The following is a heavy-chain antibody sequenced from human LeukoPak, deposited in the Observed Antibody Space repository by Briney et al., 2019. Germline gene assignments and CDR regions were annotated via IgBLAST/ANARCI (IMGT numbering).Heavy chain of an antibody. CDR3: ARDRRVVVPAAMGPNWFDP. Sequence: ASVKVSCKASGYTFTSYYTHWVRQAPGQGLEWMGIINPSGGSTSYAQKFQGRVTMTRDTSTSTVYMELSSLRSEDTAVYYCARDRRVVVPAAMGPNWFDPWGQGTLVTVSS. V-gene: IGHV1-46*01. J-gene: IGHJ5*02. CDR2: INPSGGST. CDR1: GYTFTSYY. D-gene: IGHD2-2*01.